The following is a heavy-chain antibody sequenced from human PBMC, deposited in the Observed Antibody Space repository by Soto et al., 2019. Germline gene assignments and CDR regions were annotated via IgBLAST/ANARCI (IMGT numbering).Heavy chain of an antibody. V-gene: IGHV3-23*01. J-gene: IGHJ6*03. D-gene: IGHD3-9*01. CDR3: AKEGSYFDWLLHYYYYYYMDV. CDR2: ISGSGGST. Sequence: EVQLLESGGGLVQPGGSLRLSCAASGFTFSSYAMSWVRQAPGKGLEWVSAISGSGGSTNYADSVKGRFTISRDNSKNTLYLQMNSLRAEDPAVYYCAKEGSYFDWLLHYYYYYYMDVWGKGTTVTVSS. CDR1: GFTFSSYA.